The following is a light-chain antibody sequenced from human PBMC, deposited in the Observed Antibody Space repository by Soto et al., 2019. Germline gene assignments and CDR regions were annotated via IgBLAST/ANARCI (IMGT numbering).Light chain of an antibody. CDR1: QSVSSNY. CDR3: QQYGTSPLYT. Sequence: EIVLTQSPDTLSLSPGERATLSCRASQSVSSNYLAWYQQKPGQAPRLLIYGASSRATDIPDRFSGSGSGTDFTLTISRLEPEDFAVYYCQQYGTSPLYTFGQGTKLEIK. J-gene: IGKJ2*01. V-gene: IGKV3-20*01. CDR2: GAS.